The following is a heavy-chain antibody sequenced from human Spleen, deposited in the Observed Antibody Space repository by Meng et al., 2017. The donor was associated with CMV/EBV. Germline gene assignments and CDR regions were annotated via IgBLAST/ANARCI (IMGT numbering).Heavy chain of an antibody. Sequence: LGMRETVAGVVKAPEPLVRIPSDASGSTSSSSYYWSWIRQPAGKGLEWIGKITHSGSTNYAPTLKSRVTISVDTSKNQFSLKLSCVTAADTAVYYCASIAAAGTAIDYWGQGTLVTVSS. D-gene: IGHD6-13*01. CDR3: ASIAAAGTAIDY. V-gene: IGHV4-39*07. J-gene: IGHJ4*02. CDR2: ITHSGST. CDR1: SGSTSSSSYY.